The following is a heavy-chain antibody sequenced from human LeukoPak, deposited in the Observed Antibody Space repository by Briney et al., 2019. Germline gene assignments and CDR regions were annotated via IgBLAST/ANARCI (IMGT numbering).Heavy chain of an antibody. V-gene: IGHV1-24*01. CDR3: AADSFPYCSSTSCFPSHAF. D-gene: IGHD2-2*01. CDR2: FDPEDGET. J-gene: IGHJ4*02. Sequence: ASVKVSCKVSGYTLTELSMHWVRQAPGKGLEWMGGFDPEDGETIYAQKFQGRVTMTEDTSTDTAYMELSSLRSEDTAVYYCAADSFPYCSSTSCFPSHAFWGQGTLVTVSS. CDR1: GYTLTELS.